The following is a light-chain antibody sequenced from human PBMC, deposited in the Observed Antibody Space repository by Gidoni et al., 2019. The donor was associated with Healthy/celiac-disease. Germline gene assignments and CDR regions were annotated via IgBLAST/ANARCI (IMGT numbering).Light chain of an antibody. Sequence: DIQMTQSQSSLSASVGDRVTITCRASQSISSYLNWYQQKPRKAPKLLMYAASSLQSGVPSRFSGSGSRTDFTLTISSLQPEDFATYYCQQSYSTPQTFGQGTKVEIK. CDR2: AAS. CDR1: QSISSY. CDR3: QQSYSTPQT. J-gene: IGKJ1*01. V-gene: IGKV1-39*01.